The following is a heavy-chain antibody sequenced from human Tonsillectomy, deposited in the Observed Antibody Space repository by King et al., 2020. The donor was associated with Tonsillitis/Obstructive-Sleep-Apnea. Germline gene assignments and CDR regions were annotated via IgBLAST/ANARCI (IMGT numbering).Heavy chain of an antibody. CDR3: AREGTQHEGTSCPQWCYYYYMDV. CDR1: GYTFTSYY. J-gene: IGHJ6*03. Sequence: QLVQSGAEVKKPGASVKVSCKASGYTFTSYYMHWVRQAPGQGLEWMGIINPSGGSTSYAQKFQGRVTMTRDTSTSTVYMELSSLRSEDTAVYYCAREGTQHEGTSCPQWCYYYYMDVWGKGTTVTVSS. D-gene: IGHD2-2*01. CDR2: INPSGGST. V-gene: IGHV1-46*01.